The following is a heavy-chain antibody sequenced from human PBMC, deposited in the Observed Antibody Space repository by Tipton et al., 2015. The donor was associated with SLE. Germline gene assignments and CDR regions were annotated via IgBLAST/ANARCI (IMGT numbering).Heavy chain of an antibody. D-gene: IGHD3-3*01. CDR2: VSWNSGNV. CDR3: AKEGLYYDFWSGFVN. V-gene: IGHV3-9*01. CDR1: GFNFDDYA. Sequence: SLRLSCAASGFNFDDYAMHWVRQVPGKGLEWVSGVSWNSGNVDYAGSVKGRFSISRDNAKNSLYLQMNSLRPEDTAVYYCAKEGLYYDFWSGFVNWGQGTLVSVSS. J-gene: IGHJ4*02.